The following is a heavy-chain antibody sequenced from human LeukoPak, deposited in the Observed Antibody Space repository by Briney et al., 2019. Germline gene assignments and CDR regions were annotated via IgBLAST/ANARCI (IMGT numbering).Heavy chain of an antibody. Sequence: SETLSLTCTVSGGSISSYYWSWIRQPPGKGLEWIGYIYYSGSTNYNPSLKSRVTISVDTSKNQFSLKLSSVTAADTAVYYCARHDYGDYWRYWGQGTLVTVSS. D-gene: IGHD4-17*01. CDR3: ARHDYGDYWRY. CDR2: IYYSGST. J-gene: IGHJ4*02. V-gene: IGHV4-59*08. CDR1: GGSISSYY.